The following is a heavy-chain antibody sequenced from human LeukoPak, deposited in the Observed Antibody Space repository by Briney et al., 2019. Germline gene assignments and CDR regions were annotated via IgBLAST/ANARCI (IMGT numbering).Heavy chain of an antibody. CDR3: ARYGYTYGYWFDA. CDR2: ISSSSTI. V-gene: IGHV3-69-1*01. Sequence: GGSLRLSCAASGFTFDDYTMHWVRQAPGKGLEWVSYISSSSTIYYADSVKGRFTISRDNAKNSLYLQMNSLRVEDTALYYCARYGYTYGYWFDAWGQGTLVTVPS. J-gene: IGHJ5*02. D-gene: IGHD5-18*01. CDR1: GFTFDDYT.